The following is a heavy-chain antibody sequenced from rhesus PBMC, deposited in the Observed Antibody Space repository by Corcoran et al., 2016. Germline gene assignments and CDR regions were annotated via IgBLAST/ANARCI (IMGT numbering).Heavy chain of an antibody. D-gene: IGHD3-9*01. J-gene: IGHJ4*01. V-gene: IGHV4-173*01. Sequence: QLQLQESGPGLVKPSETLSLTCAVSGGSISSNYWSWIRQPPRKGLEGIGRVSGGGGSTDYNPALKSRVTISTDTAKNQFSLKLRSVTAADTAVYFWARDGGLYWGQGVLVTVSA. CDR1: GGSISSNY. CDR2: VSGGGGST. CDR3: ARDGGLY.